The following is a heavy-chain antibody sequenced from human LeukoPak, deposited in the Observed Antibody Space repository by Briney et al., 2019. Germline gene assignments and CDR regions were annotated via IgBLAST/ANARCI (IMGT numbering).Heavy chain of an antibody. D-gene: IGHD3-16*01. CDR3: YTVLVWGSYDAKETDK. CDR2: IKSKSDGGAT. J-gene: IGHJ4*02. Sequence: GGSLRPSCVASGFTFNYAWMNWVRQAPGKGLEWVGRIKSKSDGGATDYTAPVKGRFTISRDDSENTLYLHMNSLGTEDTGVYYCYTVLVWGSYDAKETDKWGQGTLVTVSS. V-gene: IGHV3-15*01. CDR1: GFTFNYAW.